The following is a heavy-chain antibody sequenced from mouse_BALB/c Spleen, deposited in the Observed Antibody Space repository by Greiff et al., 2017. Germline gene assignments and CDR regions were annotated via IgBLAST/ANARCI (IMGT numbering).Heavy chain of an antibody. V-gene: IGHV1-80*01. CDR2: IYPGDGDT. D-gene: IGHD2-10*02. J-gene: IGHJ3*01. CDR1: GYAFSSYW. Sequence: VKLQQSGAELVRPGSSVKISCKASGYAFSSYWMNWVKQRPGQGLEWIGQIYPGDGDTNYNGKFKGKATLTADKSSSTAYMQLSSLTSEDSAVYFCARMGYGNPSFAYWGQGTLVTVSA. CDR3: ARMGYGNPSFAY.